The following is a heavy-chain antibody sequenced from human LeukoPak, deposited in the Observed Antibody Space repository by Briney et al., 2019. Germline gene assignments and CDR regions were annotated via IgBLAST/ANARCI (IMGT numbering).Heavy chain of an antibody. CDR1: GGSISSYY. V-gene: IGHV4-39*01. Sequence: SETLSLSCTVSGGSISSYYWGWIRQPPGKGLEWIGSIYYSGSTYYNPSLKSRVTISVDTSKNQFSLKLSSVTAADTAVYYCASGTDSLTWGQGTLVTVSS. D-gene: IGHD3-22*01. CDR2: IYYSGST. CDR3: ASGTDSLT. J-gene: IGHJ5*02.